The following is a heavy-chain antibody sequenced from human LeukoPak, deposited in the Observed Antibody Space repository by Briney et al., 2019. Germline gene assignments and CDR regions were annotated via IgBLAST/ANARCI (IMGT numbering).Heavy chain of an antibody. J-gene: IGHJ4*02. D-gene: IGHD2-2*01. CDR2: ISNGGTE. CDR3: ARRTGDTRFCSRFSCFLPDY. CDR1: GFTFSDFG. V-gene: IGHV3-30*01. Sequence: GRSLRLSCAASGFTFSDFGMNWVRQAPGKGLEWVASISNGGTEFYADSVKGRFAISRDASTNTLSLQMNSLRAEDTAVYFCARRTGDTRFCSRFSCFLPDYWGQGTLVTVSS.